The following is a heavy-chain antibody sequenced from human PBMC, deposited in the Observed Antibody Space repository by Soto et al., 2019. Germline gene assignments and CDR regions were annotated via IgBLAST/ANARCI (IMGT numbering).Heavy chain of an antibody. V-gene: IGHV4-34*01. CDR1: GGSFSGYY. CDR2: INDRGSI. CDR3: ARESHDILTGPPWVWYFDL. D-gene: IGHD3-9*01. J-gene: IGHJ2*01. Sequence: QVQLQQWGAGPLRPLETLSLTCGVSGGSFSGYYWAWIRQSPGKGLEWIGEINDRGSINYNPSLKSRVRISVATSKNHCSLDLWSVTAADTAVYYCARESHDILTGPPWVWYFDLWGRGTLVTVSS.